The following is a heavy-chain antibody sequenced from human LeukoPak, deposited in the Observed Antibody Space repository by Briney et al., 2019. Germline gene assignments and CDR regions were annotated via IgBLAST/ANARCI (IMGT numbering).Heavy chain of an antibody. V-gene: IGHV3-23*01. CDR1: GFTFSSYP. Sequence: PGGSLRLSCAVSGFTFSSYPMSWVRQAPGKGLEWVSAISGSGGDTYYADSVKGRFTISRDNSKNTLFLQMNSLRADGTAVYYCAKVGGAAYYYYIGMDVRGQGTTVTVSS. J-gene: IGHJ6*02. D-gene: IGHD3-10*01. CDR3: AKVGGAAYYYYIGMDV. CDR2: ISGSGGDT.